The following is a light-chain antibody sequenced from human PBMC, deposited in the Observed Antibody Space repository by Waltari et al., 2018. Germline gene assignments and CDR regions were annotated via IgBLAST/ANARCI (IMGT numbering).Light chain of an antibody. CDR1: QSVSNS. CDR2: NAI. V-gene: IGKV3-11*01. Sequence: EVVMTQSPATLSLSPGDRATLSCRASQSVSNSLSWYQQKPGQAPRLLIYNAITRATGIPARFSGSGSGTDFTLAGGSLEPEDAAVYFCLQRTNWPPTFGGGTTVESK. CDR3: LQRTNWPPT. J-gene: IGKJ4*01.